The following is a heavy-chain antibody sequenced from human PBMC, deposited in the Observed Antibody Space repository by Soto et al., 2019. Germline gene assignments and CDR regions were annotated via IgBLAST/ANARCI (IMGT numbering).Heavy chain of an antibody. V-gene: IGHV3-33*01. J-gene: IGHJ4*02. Sequence: QPGGSLRLSCAASGFTFSSYGMHWVRQAPGKGLEWVAVIWYDGSNKYYADSVKGRFTISRDNSKNTLYLQMNSLRAEDTAVYYCARDPRSGWPLWYFDYWGQGTLVTVSS. CDR1: GFTFSSYG. CDR2: IWYDGSNK. CDR3: ARDPRSGWPLWYFDY. D-gene: IGHD6-19*01.